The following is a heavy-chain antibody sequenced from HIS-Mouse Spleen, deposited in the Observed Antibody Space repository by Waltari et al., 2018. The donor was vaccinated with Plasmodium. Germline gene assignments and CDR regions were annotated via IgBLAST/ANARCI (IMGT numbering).Heavy chain of an antibody. D-gene: IGHD6-13*01. CDR2: IYSGGSK. V-gene: IGHV3-53*02. J-gene: IGHJ4*02. CDR1: GFTVSSNY. Sequence: EVQLVETGGGLIQPGGSLRLSCAASGFTVSSNYMSWVRQAPGKGLEWVAVIYSGGSKYHADSVKGRFTISRDNSKNTLYLQMNSLRAEDTAVYYCARDRDSYSSSWPYFDYWGQGTLVTVSS. CDR3: ARDRDSYSSSWPYFDY.